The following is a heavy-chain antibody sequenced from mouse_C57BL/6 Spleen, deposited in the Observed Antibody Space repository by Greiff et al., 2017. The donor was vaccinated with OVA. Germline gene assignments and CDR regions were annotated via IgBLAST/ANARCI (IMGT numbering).Heavy chain of an antibody. CDR3: ARWYDYDGEWYAMDY. V-gene: IGHV1-22*01. J-gene: IGHJ4*01. Sequence: EVQLQQSGPELVKPGASVKMSCKASGYTFTDYNMHWVKQSHGKSLEWIGYINPNNGGTSYNQKFKGKATLTVNKSSSTAYMELRSLTSEDSAVYYCARWYDYDGEWYAMDYWGQGTSVTVSS. CDR1: GYTFTDYN. CDR2: INPNNGGT. D-gene: IGHD2-4*01.